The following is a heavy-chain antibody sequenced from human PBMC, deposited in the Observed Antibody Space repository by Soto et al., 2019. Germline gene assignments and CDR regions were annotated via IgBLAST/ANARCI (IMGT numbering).Heavy chain of an antibody. Sequence: SETLSLTCAVYGGSFSGYYWSWIRQPPGKGLEWIGEINHSGSTNYNPSLKSRVTISVDTSKNQFSLKLSSVTAADTAVYYCARGRRGSSSWWPHYTWFDPWGQGTLVTVSS. J-gene: IGHJ5*02. CDR1: GGSFSGYY. CDR2: INHSGST. D-gene: IGHD6-13*01. CDR3: ARGRRGSSSWWPHYTWFDP. V-gene: IGHV4-34*01.